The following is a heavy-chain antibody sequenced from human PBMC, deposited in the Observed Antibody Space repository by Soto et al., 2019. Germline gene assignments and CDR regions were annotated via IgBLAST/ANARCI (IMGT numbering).Heavy chain of an antibody. D-gene: IGHD6-6*01. J-gene: IGHJ5*02. CDR1: GYTFFTYG. Sequence: QVQLVQSGAEVKKPGASVKVSCKAPGYTFFTYGIAWVRQAPGQGLEWMGWISTYDGHTDYAQKLQGRVTMTTDTFARTAYMALSILRSEDTDIYYCARKSLSSSWFDPWVRVTLVTVAS. CDR2: ISTYDGHT. CDR3: ARKSLSSSWFDP. V-gene: IGHV1-18*01.